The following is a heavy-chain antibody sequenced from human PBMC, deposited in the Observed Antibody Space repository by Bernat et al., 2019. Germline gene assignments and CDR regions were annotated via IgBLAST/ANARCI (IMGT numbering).Heavy chain of an antibody. J-gene: IGHJ4*02. V-gene: IGHV3-30-3*01. CDR1: GFTFSRNA. CDR2: ISYDGSNK. CDR3: ARQNWNYDYFDY. D-gene: IGHD1-7*01. Sequence: QVQLVESGGGVVQPGRSLRLSCATSGFTFSRNAMHWVRQAPGKGLEWVAVISYDGSNKYYGGSVKGRFSISRDNSKNTLYPQLNSLRAVDTAVYFCARQNWNYDYFDYWGQGTLVTVSS.